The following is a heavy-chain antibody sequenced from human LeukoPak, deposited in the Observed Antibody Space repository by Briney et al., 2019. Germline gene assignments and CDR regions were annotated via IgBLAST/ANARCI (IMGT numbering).Heavy chain of an antibody. V-gene: IGHV3-21*01. CDR1: GFTFSSYS. CDR3: ASSGPYYYGSGSLPFDY. CDR2: ISSSSSYI. Sequence: TGGSLRLSCAASGFTFSSYSMNWVRQAPGKGLEWVSSISSSSSYIYYADSVKGRFTISRDNAKNSLYLQMNSLRAEDTAVYYCASSGPYYYGSGSLPFDYWGQGTLVTVSS. D-gene: IGHD3-10*01. J-gene: IGHJ4*02.